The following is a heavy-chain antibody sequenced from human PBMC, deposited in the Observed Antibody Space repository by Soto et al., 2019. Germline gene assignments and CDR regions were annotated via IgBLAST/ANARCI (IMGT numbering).Heavy chain of an antibody. CDR3: ATVGWFGGVIGFGAFDI. V-gene: IGHV1-24*01. Sequence: GASVKVSCKVSGYTLTELSMHWVRQAPGKGLEWMGGFDPEDSETIYAQKFQGRVTMTEDTSTDTAYMELSSLRSEDTAVYYCATVGWFGGVIGFGAFDIWGQGTMVTVSS. CDR1: GYTLTELS. CDR2: FDPEDSET. J-gene: IGHJ3*02. D-gene: IGHD3-16*01.